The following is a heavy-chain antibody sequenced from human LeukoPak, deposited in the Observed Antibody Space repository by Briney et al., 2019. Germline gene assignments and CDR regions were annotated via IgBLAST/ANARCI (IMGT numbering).Heavy chain of an antibody. CDR1: GYTFTSYD. Sequence: ASVKVSCKASGYTFTSYDINWVRQATGQGREWMGWMNPNSGNTGYAQKFQGRVTITRNTSISTAYMELSSLRSEDTAVYYCAIGVVIMYYFDYWGQGTLVPVSS. J-gene: IGHJ4*02. CDR3: AIGVVIMYYFDY. D-gene: IGHD3-3*01. CDR2: MNPNSGNT. V-gene: IGHV1-8*03.